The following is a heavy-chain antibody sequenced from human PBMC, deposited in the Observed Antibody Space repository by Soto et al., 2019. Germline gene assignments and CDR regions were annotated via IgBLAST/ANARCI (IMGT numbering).Heavy chain of an antibody. CDR3: ARVPGISSGWYYFDY. D-gene: IGHD6-19*01. Sequence: EVHLVESGGGLVQSGGSLRLSCAASGFTFSNHWMTWVRQAPGKGLEWVASVKQDGSEIYYGDSVKGRFTIPRDNAKNSLLLQLNSLRAEDPAMYYCARVPGISSGWYYFDYWGQGTLVTVSS. CDR2: VKQDGSEI. CDR1: GFTFSNHW. V-gene: IGHV3-7*05. J-gene: IGHJ4*02.